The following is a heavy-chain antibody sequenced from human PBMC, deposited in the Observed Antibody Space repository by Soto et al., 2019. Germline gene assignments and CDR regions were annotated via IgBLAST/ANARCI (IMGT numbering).Heavy chain of an antibody. D-gene: IGHD5-18*01. V-gene: IGHV4-39*01. J-gene: IGHJ4*02. CDR1: GGSISSSSYY. Sequence: SETLSLTCTVSGGSISSSSYYWGWIRQPPGKGLEWIGSIYYSGSTYYNPSLKSRVTISVDTSKNQFSLKLSSVTAADTAVYYCARQVVAAMVTGDFDYWGQGTLVTVSS. CDR2: IYYSGST. CDR3: ARQVVAAMVTGDFDY.